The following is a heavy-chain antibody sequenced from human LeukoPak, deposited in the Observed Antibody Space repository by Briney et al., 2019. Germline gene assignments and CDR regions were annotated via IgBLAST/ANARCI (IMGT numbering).Heavy chain of an antibody. J-gene: IGHJ4*02. V-gene: IGHV4-59*12. CDR2: IYFSGST. D-gene: IGHD4-17*01. CDR3: ASNYGDYYYFDY. CDR1: GGSISSYY. Sequence: PSETLSLTCTVSGGSISSYYWSWIRQPPGKGLEWIGYIYFSGSTNYNPSLKSRVTMSVDTSKNQFSLKLSSVTAADTAVYYCASNYGDYYYFDYWGQGTLVTVSS.